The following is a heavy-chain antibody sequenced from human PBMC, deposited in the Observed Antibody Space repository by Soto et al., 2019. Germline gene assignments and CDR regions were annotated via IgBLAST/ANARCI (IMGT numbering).Heavy chain of an antibody. J-gene: IGHJ2*01. CDR2: ISGSGDST. CDR3: AKRGEYCSGGSCYYWYFDR. D-gene: IGHD2-15*01. Sequence: EVQLLESGGGLVQPGGSLRLSCAASGFTFSSYAMSWVRQAPGKGLEWVSTISGSGDSTYSADSVKGRFTISRDNSKNTQYLQMNSLRAEDTAVYYCAKRGEYCSGGSCYYWYFDRWGRGTLVAVSS. CDR1: GFTFSSYA. V-gene: IGHV3-23*01.